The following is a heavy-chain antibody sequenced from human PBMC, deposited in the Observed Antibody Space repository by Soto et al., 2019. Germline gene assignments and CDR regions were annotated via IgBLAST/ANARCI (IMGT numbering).Heavy chain of an antibody. Sequence: LSLTCTVSGGSISSGGYYCGWIRXPPGEGPGGIGYIYYSGSTSYNQSLKSRVTISLGRSQNQFSLRLHSMTAADTALYDCATYSYLLDTSGYHDVWGQGLQVTVSS. CDR2: IYYSGST. CDR1: GGSISSGGYY. V-gene: IGHV4-31*03. D-gene: IGHD3-22*01. J-gene: IGHJ4*02. CDR3: ATYSYLLDTSGYHDV.